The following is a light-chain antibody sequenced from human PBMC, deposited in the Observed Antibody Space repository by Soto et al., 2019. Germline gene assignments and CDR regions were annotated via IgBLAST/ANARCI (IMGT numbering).Light chain of an antibody. CDR3: QQFNSYPRT. J-gene: IGKJ2*02. Sequence: AIQLTQSPSSLSASVGDRVTITCWASQGISSALAWYQQKPGKAPNLLIYDASSLESGVPSRFSGSGSGTDFTLTISSLQPEDFATYYCQQFNSYPRTFGQGTKLEIK. V-gene: IGKV1-13*02. CDR2: DAS. CDR1: QGISSA.